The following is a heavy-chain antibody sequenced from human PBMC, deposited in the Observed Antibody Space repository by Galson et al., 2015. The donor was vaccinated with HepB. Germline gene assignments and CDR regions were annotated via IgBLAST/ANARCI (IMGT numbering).Heavy chain of an antibody. D-gene: IGHD3-10*01. V-gene: IGHV1-46*01. CDR2: INPSGGIT. CDR3: ARDPGDYYGSGTLDFDY. J-gene: IGHJ4*02. Sequence: SCKASGYTFTSYYMHWVRQAPGQGLEWMGIINPSGGITSYAQKFQGRVTMTRDTSTSTVYMELSSLRSEDTAVYYCARDPGDYYGSGTLDFDYWGQGTLVTVSS. CDR1: GYTFTSYY.